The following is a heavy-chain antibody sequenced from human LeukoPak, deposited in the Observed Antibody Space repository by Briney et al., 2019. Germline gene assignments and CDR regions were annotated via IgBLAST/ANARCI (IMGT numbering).Heavy chain of an antibody. CDR1: GGSFSGYY. Sequence: SETLSLTCAVYGGSFSGYYWSWIRQPPGKGLEWIGEINHSGSTNYNPSLKSRVTISADTSKNQFSLKLSSVTAADTAVYYCARGSLDSSGYYLDYWGQGTLVTVSS. D-gene: IGHD3-22*01. CDR2: INHSGST. J-gene: IGHJ4*02. CDR3: ARGSLDSSGYYLDY. V-gene: IGHV4-34*01.